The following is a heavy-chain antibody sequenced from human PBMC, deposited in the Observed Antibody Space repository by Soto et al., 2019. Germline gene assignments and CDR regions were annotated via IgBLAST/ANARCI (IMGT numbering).Heavy chain of an antibody. Sequence: QVQLQQWGAGLLKPSETLSLTCAVYGGSFSGYYWSWIRQPPGKGLEWIGAINHSGSTNYNPSLKSRVTISVDTSKNQFSLKLSSVTAADTAVYYCARGRRYYYDSSGYYAYYFDYWGQGTLVTVSS. CDR1: GGSFSGYY. V-gene: IGHV4-34*01. J-gene: IGHJ4*02. D-gene: IGHD3-22*01. CDR2: INHSGST. CDR3: ARGRRYYYDSSGYYAYYFDY.